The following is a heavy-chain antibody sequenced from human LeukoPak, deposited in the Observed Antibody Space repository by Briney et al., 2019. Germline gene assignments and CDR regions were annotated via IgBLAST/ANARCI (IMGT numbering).Heavy chain of an antibody. V-gene: IGHV4-61*02. D-gene: IGHD6-13*01. CDR2: IYTSGST. Sequence: SQTLSLXCTVSGGSISSGSYYWSWIRQPAGKGLEWIGRIYTSGSTNYNPSLKSRVTISVDTSKNQFSLKLSSVTAADTAVYYCARERQQLVRYFDYWGQGTPVTVSS. CDR3: ARERQQLVRYFDY. CDR1: GGSISSGSYY. J-gene: IGHJ4*02.